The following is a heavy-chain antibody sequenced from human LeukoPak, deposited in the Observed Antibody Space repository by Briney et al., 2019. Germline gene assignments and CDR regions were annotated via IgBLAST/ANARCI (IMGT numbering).Heavy chain of an antibody. V-gene: IGHV1-2*04. Sequence: ASVKVSCKASGYTFTSYGISWVRQAPGQGLEWMGWINPNSGGTNYAQKFQGWVTMTRDTSISTAYMELSRLRSDDTAVYYCARATRWDGSGRDYYYYYGMDVWGQGTTVTVSS. CDR1: GYTFTSYG. CDR3: ARATRWDGSGRDYYYYYGMDV. D-gene: IGHD3-10*01. J-gene: IGHJ6*02. CDR2: INPNSGGT.